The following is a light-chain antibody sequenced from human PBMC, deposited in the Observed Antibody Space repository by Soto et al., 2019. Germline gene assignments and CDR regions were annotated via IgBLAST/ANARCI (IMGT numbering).Light chain of an antibody. CDR2: RNN. Sequence: QSVLTQPPSASGTPGQRVTISCSGSSSNIGNNHVYWYQQFPGMAPKLLIYRNNQRPSGVPDRFSGSKSGTSASLAITGLRSEDEADYHCAAWDDSLSGPVFGGGTKLTVL. V-gene: IGLV1-47*01. CDR3: AAWDDSLSGPV. CDR1: SSNIGNNH. J-gene: IGLJ2*01.